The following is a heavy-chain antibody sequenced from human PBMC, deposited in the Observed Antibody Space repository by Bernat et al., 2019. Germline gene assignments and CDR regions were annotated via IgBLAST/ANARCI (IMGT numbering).Heavy chain of an antibody. J-gene: IGHJ3*02. CDR2: IWYDGSNK. CDR1: GFTFSSYG. V-gene: IGHV3-30*19. CDR3: ARETSMVRGVPPGAFDI. Sequence: QVQLVESGGGVVQPGRSLRLSCAASGFTFSSYGMHWVRQAPGKGLEWVAVIWYDGSNKYYADSVKGRFTISRDNSKNTLYLQMNSLRAEDTAVYYCARETSMVRGVPPGAFDIWGQGTMVTVSS. D-gene: IGHD3-10*01.